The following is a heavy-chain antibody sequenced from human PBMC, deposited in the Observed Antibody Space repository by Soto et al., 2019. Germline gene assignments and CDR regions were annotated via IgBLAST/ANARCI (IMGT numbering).Heavy chain of an antibody. CDR1: GGSFSAYY. V-gene: IGHV4-34*01. CDR2: INSDRST. J-gene: IGHJ4*02. D-gene: IGHD6-13*01. Sequence: PSETRSFACADYGGSFSAYYWSWIRKPLGKGLEWIGEINSDRSTKSNPYLNSRVTISVHXXKXXXXLKGXSXXAAXTAAYFCTRGQRGYSSSWFDFWGQGTLVTVS. CDR3: TRGQRGYSSSWFDF.